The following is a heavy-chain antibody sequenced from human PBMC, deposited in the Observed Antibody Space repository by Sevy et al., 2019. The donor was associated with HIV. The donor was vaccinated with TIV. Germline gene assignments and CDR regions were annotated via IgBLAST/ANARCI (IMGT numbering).Heavy chain of an antibody. J-gene: IGHJ4*01. CDR3: ARKGCTKPHDY. D-gene: IGHD2-8*01. V-gene: IGHV3-23*01. Sequence: GGSLRLSCAASGFDFSIYSMSWVRQAPGKGLEWVSTLSFGCGKINYADSVKGRFTISRDNSKSSVYLQMNNMRVEDTAVYYCARKGCTKPHDYWGHGTLVTVSS. CDR1: GFDFSIYS. CDR2: LSFGCGKI.